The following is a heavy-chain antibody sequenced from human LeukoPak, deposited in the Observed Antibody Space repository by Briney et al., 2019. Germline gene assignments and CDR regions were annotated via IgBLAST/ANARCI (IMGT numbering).Heavy chain of an antibody. J-gene: IGHJ3*02. D-gene: IGHD6-13*01. V-gene: IGHV3-11*01. Sequence: GGSLRLSCAASGFTFSDYYMSWIRQAPGKGLEWVSYISRGGSTTYYADSVKGRFTISRDNAKNSLYLQMNSLRAEDTAVYYCVRGVSISSSWYNDIWGQGTMVTVSS. CDR3: VRGVSISSSWYNDI. CDR2: ISRGGSTT. CDR1: GFTFSDYY.